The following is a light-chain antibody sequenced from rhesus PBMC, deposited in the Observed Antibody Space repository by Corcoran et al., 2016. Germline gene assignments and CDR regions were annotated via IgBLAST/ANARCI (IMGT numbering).Light chain of an antibody. CDR2: WAS. CDR1: QSLLYSSNNKNY. V-gene: IGKV4-1*01. J-gene: IGKJ2*01. CDR3: QQYYSPPYS. Sequence: DIVMTQSPDSLAVSLGERVTINCKSSQSLLYSSNNKNYLAWYQQKPGQATKLLIYWASTRETGVPNRFIGSGSGTDFTLTISGLQAEDVAVYYCQQYYSPPYSFGQGTKVEIK.